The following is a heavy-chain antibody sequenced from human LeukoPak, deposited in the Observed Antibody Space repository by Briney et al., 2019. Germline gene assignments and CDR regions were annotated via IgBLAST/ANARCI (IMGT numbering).Heavy chain of an antibody. D-gene: IGHD3-10*01. Sequence: GGSLRLSCAASGFTFNIYSMSWVRQPPGRGLEWVSAITDSGGSTYYADSVKGRFTISRDNSKNTLFLQMTSLRAEDTALYYCAKISGYFDYWGRGTLVTVSS. CDR3: AKISGYFDY. CDR2: ITDSGGST. J-gene: IGHJ4*02. V-gene: IGHV3-23*01. CDR1: GFTFNIYS.